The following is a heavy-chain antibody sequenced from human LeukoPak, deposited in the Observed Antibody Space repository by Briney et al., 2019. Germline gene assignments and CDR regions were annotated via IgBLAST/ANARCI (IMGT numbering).Heavy chain of an antibody. CDR2: IRSKANSYAT. V-gene: IGHV3-73*01. CDR3: TSADYGEGDWFDP. D-gene: IGHD4-17*01. Sequence: GGSLTLSCAASGFTFSGSAMHWVRQASAKGREWVGRIRSKANSYATAYAASVEGRFTISRDDSKNTVYLQMNSLKTEDTAVYYCTSADYGEGDWFDPWGQGTLVTVSS. CDR1: GFTFSGSA. J-gene: IGHJ5*02.